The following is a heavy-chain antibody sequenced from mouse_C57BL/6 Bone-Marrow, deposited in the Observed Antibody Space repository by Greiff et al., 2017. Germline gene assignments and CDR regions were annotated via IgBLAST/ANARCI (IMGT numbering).Heavy chain of an antibody. CDR2: FTMYSAAT. CDR3: ARWSRWLRAY. D-gene: IGHD2-2*01. CDR1: YFAFLASA. Sequence: LQQSGAELVRPGSSVKLSCKDSYFAFLASAMHWVKQRPGHGLAWLGSFTMYSAATEYSENFKGKATLAANTSSGPAYMELSSLTSEDSALYYCARWSRWLRAYWGRGTTLTVAS. V-gene: IGHV1-49*01. J-gene: IGHJ2*01.